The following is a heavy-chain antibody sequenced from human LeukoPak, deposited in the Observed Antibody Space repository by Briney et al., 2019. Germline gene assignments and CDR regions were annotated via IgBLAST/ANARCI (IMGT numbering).Heavy chain of an antibody. Sequence: PSETLSLTCTVSGGSISSYYWSWIRQPPGKGLEFIGYIYYSGSTNYNPSLKSRVTISVDMSKNQFSLKLNSVTAADTAVYYCARHQRGNSDAFDIWGQGTMVTVSS. CDR2: IYYSGST. V-gene: IGHV4-59*01. CDR3: ARHQRGNSDAFDI. CDR1: GGSISSYY. J-gene: IGHJ3*02. D-gene: IGHD4-23*01.